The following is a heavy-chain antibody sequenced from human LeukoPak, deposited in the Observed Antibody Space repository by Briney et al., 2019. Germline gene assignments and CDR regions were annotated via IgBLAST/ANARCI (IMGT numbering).Heavy chain of an antibody. Sequence: QPGGSLRLSCAASGFTFSSYAMSWVRQAPGKGLEWVSAISGSGGSTYYADSVKGRFTISRDNSKNTLYLQMNSLRAEDTAVYYCAKAAGYSSGWLAKTFDYWGQGTLVTVSS. V-gene: IGHV3-23*01. CDR1: GFTFSSYA. CDR3: AKAAGYSSGWLAKTFDY. D-gene: IGHD6-19*01. CDR2: ISGSGGST. J-gene: IGHJ4*02.